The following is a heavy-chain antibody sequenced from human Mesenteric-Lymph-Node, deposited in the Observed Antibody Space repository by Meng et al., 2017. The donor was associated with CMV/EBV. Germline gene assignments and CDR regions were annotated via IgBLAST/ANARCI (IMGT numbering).Heavy chain of an antibody. CDR3: AKSDYFDSSGYFSLYYYYGMDV. CDR1: GFTFSDHY. Sequence: GGSLRLSCAASGFTFSDHYMSWIRQAPGKGLEWVSYISGIQGATDYADSVEGRFTISRDNSKNTLYLQMNSLRAEDTAVYYCAKSDYFDSSGYFSLYYYYGMDVWGQGTTVTVSS. D-gene: IGHD3-22*01. J-gene: IGHJ6*02. V-gene: IGHV3-11*06. CDR2: ISGIQGAT.